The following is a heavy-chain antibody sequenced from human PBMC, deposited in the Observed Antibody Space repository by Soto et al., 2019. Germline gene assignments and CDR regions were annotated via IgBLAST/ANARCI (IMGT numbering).Heavy chain of an antibody. CDR1: GFTFSSYG. CDR2: ISYDGSNK. V-gene: IGHV3-30*18. D-gene: IGHD3-22*01. J-gene: IGHJ6*02. CDR3: AKEGGYYDSSGYYPSAYYGMDV. Sequence: PGGSLRLSCAASGFTFSSYGMHWVRQAPGKGLEWVAVISYDGSNKYYADSVKGRFTISRDNSKNTLYLQMNSLRAEDTAVYYCAKEGGYYDSSGYYPSAYYGMDVWGQGTTVTVSS.